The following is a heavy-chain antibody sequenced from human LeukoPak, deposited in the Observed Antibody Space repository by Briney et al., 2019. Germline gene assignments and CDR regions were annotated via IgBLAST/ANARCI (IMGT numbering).Heavy chain of an antibody. CDR2: INHSGST. CDR3: ARSRVHYDYVWGSSRAIDY. Sequence: PSETLSLTCAVYGGSFSGYDWSWIRQPPGKGLEWIGEINHSGSTNYNPSLKSRVTISVDTSKNQFSLKLSSVTAADTAVYYCARSRVHYDYVWGSSRAIDYWGQGTLVTVSS. V-gene: IGHV4-34*01. J-gene: IGHJ4*02. D-gene: IGHD3-16*01. CDR1: GGSFSGYD.